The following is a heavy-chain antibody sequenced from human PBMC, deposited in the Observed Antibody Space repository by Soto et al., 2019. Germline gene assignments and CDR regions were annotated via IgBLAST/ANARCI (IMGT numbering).Heavy chain of an antibody. J-gene: IGHJ4*02. CDR3: AKSYSSNWYDYFDY. Sequence: EVQLLESGGGLVQPGGSLRLSCAASGFTFSAFAMSWVRQAPGKGLEWVSAISASGDSTYYADSVKGRFTISRDISKNTLYLQMNTLRAEDTALYYCAKSYSSNWYDYFDYWGQGTLVTVSS. CDR2: ISASGDST. D-gene: IGHD6-13*01. CDR1: GFTFSAFA. V-gene: IGHV3-23*01.